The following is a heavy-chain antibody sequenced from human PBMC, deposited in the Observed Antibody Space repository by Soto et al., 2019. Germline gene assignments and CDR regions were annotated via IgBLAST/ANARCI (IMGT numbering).Heavy chain of an antibody. Sequence: SETLSLTCAVYGGSFSGYYWSWIRQPPGKGLEWIGEINHSGSTNYNPSLKSRVTISVDTSKNQFSLKLSSVTAADTAVYYCARAQPITMVRGVIIRQRENYYYYMDVWGKGTTVTVSS. CDR1: GGSFSGYY. D-gene: IGHD3-10*01. V-gene: IGHV4-34*01. CDR3: ARAQPITMVRGVIIRQRENYYYYMDV. CDR2: INHSGST. J-gene: IGHJ6*03.